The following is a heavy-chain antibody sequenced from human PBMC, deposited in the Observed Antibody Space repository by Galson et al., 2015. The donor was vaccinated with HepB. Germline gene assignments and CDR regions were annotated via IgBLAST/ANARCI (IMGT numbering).Heavy chain of an antibody. Sequence: SVKVSCKASGYTFTSYAMHWVRQAPGQRLEWMGWINAGNGNTKYSQKFQGRVTLTRDTSASTAYMELSSLRSEDTAVYYCARDGAAHNWNYYYGMDVWGQGTTVTVSS. D-gene: IGHD1-20*01. V-gene: IGHV1-3*01. J-gene: IGHJ6*02. CDR3: ARDGAAHNWNYYYGMDV. CDR2: INAGNGNT. CDR1: GYTFTSYA.